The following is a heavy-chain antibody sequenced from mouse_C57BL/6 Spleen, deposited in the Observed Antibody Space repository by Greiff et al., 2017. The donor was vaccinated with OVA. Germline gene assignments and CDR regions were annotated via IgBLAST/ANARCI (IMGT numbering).Heavy chain of an antibody. J-gene: IGHJ4*01. CDR2: INPNNGGT. Sequence: VQLQQSGPELVKPGASVKISCKASGYTFTDYYMNWVKQSPGKSLEWIGDINPNNGGTSYNQKFKGKATLTVDKSSSTAYMELRSLTSEDSAVYYCAREYSNYRDYAMDYWGQGTSVTVSS. D-gene: IGHD2-5*01. CDR1: GYTFTDYY. CDR3: AREYSNYRDYAMDY. V-gene: IGHV1-26*01.